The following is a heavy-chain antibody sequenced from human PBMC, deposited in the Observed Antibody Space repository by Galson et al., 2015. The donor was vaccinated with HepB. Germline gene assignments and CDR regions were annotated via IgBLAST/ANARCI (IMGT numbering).Heavy chain of an antibody. CDR2: ISFDGSNK. CDR1: GFTFSSYA. Sequence: SLRLSCAASGFTFSSYAMHWVRQAPGKGLEWVAVISFDGSNKYYADSVKGRFTISRDNSKNTLYLQMNSLRAEDTAVYYCARAAAPSSIHAGSHLWGQGTLVTVSS. J-gene: IGHJ5*02. V-gene: IGHV3-30*04. CDR3: ARAAAPSSIHAGSHL. D-gene: IGHD6-25*01.